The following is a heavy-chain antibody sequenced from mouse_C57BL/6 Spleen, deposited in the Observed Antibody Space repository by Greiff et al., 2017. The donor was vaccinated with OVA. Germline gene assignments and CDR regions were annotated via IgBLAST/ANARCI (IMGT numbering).Heavy chain of an antibody. V-gene: IGHV5-4*01. Sequence: EVKLMESGGGLVKPGGSLKLSCAASGFTFSSYAMSWVRQTPEKRLEWVATISDGGSYTYYPDNVKGRFTISRDNAKNNLYLQMSHLKSEDTAMYYCARDDGHFDYWGQGTTLTVSS. CDR2: ISDGGSYT. CDR3: ARDDGHFDY. CDR1: GFTFSSYA. J-gene: IGHJ2*01. D-gene: IGHD2-3*01.